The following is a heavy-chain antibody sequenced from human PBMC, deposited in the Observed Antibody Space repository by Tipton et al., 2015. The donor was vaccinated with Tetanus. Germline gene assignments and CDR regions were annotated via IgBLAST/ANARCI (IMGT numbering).Heavy chain of an antibody. CDR2: INSGGTT. V-gene: IGHV4-39*02. J-gene: IGHJ4*02. CDR1: GGSVSSSGYF. Sequence: LRLSCTVSGGSVSSSGYFWGWIRQSPGKGLEWIGSINSGGTTYHNPSLKGRPTISVDTSKNQFSLRLTSVTATDTAVYYCARDSYYSSRWSFADYWGQGTLVTVSS. CDR3: ARDSYYSSRWSFADY. D-gene: IGHD3-22*01.